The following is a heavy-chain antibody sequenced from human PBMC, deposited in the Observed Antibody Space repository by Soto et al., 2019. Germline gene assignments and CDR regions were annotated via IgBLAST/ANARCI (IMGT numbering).Heavy chain of an antibody. D-gene: IGHD3-22*01. CDR3: ARSSSGYYSYYYYSMDV. J-gene: IGHJ6*02. V-gene: IGHV3-53*01. CDR2: IYSGGST. CDR1: GFTVSSNY. Sequence: GGSLRLSCAASGFTVSSNYMSWVRQAPGKGLEWVSVIYSGGSTYYADSVKGRFTISRDNSKNTLYLQMNSLRAEDTAVYYCARSSSGYYSYYYYSMDVWGQGTTVTVSS.